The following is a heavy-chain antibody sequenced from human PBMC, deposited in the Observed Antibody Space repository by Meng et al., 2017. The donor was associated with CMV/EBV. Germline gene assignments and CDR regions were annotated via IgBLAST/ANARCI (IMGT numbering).Heavy chain of an antibody. Sequence: SGFTSSSYGMHWVRQAPGKWLEWVAVLWYDCSNKYYAASVKGRFTISRDNSKNTLYLQMNSLRAEDTAVYYCAREEGTTDSYYFDYWGQGTLVTVSS. D-gene: IGHD4-11*01. V-gene: IGHV3-33*01. CDR3: AREEGTTDSYYFDY. J-gene: IGHJ4*02. CDR2: LWYDCSNK. CDR1: GFTSSSYG.